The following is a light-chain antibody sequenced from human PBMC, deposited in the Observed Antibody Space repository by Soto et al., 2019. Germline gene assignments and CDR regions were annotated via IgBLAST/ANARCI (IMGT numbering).Light chain of an antibody. CDR2: DAS. Sequence: EVVLTQSPATLSLSPGERATLSCRASQTIGSNLAWYQQKSGQAPRLLIYDASNRATGIPARFSGKGSGTDFTLPLSRLEPEYFSVFYCQQRSDGPLVTFGPGIKVDIK. CDR1: QTIGSN. CDR3: QQRSDGPLVT. V-gene: IGKV3-11*01. J-gene: IGKJ3*01.